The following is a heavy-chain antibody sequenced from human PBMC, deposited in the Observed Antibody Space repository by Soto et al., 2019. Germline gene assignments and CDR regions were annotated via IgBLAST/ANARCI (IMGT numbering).Heavy chain of an antibody. Sequence: VQLVESGGGLVQPGESLRLSCEASGLTVSSNFMNWVRQSPEKGLEWLSVLYSGTGTYYADSVKDRFTLSRDNTKNTLYLQLNRLRTEDTAIYYCARQCGGDCSNAFDLWGQGTMVTVSP. V-gene: IGHV3-66*04. CDR1: GLTVSSNF. J-gene: IGHJ3*01. CDR3: ARQCGGDCSNAFDL. CDR2: LYSGTGT. D-gene: IGHD2-21*01.